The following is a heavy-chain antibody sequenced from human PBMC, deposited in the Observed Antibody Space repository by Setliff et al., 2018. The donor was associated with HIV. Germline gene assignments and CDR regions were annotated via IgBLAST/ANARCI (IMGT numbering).Heavy chain of an antibody. V-gene: IGHV4-4*07. CDR3: ARAAAGNTGPFXL. CDR2: VSSRGDT. D-gene: IGHD3-3*02. Sequence: ETLSLTCTVSDSGTYYWSWIRQPAGKGLEWIGRVSSRGDTXXNPSLKSRVTMSVDTSKNQFSLKLTSVTASDTAVYYCARAAAGNTGPFXLWGQGSPVPVSS. CDR1: DSGTYY. J-gene: IGHJ1*01.